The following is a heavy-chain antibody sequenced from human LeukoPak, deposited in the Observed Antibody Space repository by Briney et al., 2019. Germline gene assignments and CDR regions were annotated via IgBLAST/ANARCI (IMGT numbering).Heavy chain of an antibody. CDR2: VSGSGDSI. D-gene: IGHD1-26*01. CDR1: GFTFSSYA. J-gene: IGHJ4*02. V-gene: IGHV3-23*01. CDR3: AKTLVGATAYFDS. Sequence: PGGSLRLSCAASGFTFSSYAMSWVRQAPGRGLEWVSSVSGSGDSIHHADSVKGRFIICRDNSQNAVDLQMNNLRDGDTALYYCAKTLVGATAYFDSWGQETLVTVLS.